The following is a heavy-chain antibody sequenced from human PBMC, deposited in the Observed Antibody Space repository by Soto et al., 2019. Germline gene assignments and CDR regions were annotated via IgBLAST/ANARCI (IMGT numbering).Heavy chain of an antibody. V-gene: IGHV3-33*01. J-gene: IGHJ4*02. CDR1: GFTFSSYG. D-gene: IGHD6-13*01. CDR2: IWSDGSNK. CDR3: ARGRHSSSWYSFDY. Sequence: QVQLVESGGGVVQPGRSLRLSCAASGFTFSSYGMHWVRQAPCKGLEWVAVIWSDGSNKYYADSVKGRFTISRDNSKNTLYLKMNSLRVEDTAVYYCARGRHSSSWYSFDYWGQGTLVTVSS.